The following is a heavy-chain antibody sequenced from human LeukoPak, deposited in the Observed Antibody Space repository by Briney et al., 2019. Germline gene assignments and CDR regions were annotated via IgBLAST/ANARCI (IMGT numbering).Heavy chain of an antibody. D-gene: IGHD2-21*02. Sequence: ASVKVSCKAFGYTFINYGVSWVRQAPGQGLEWMGWISAYNGNTINAQNLQGRVTMSTDTPTNTAYLELRTLTSDDTAVYYCARGAYCGGDCSSSDSFDIWGQGTMVSVSS. CDR1: GYTFINYG. CDR3: ARGAYCGGDCSSSDSFDI. CDR2: ISAYNGNT. V-gene: IGHV1-18*01. J-gene: IGHJ3*02.